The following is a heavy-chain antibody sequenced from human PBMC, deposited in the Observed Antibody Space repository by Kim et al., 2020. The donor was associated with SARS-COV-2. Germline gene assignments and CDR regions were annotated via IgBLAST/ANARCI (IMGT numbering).Heavy chain of an antibody. CDR1: GFTFSSYS. CDR3: ARGRSEYSSSSPVY. CDR2: ISSSSRYI. V-gene: IGHV3-21*01. J-gene: IGHJ1*01. D-gene: IGHD6-6*01. Sequence: GGSLRLSCAASGFTFSSYSMNCVRQAPQKGLEWVSSISSSSRYIYYADSVKGRFTISRDNAKNSLYLQINSLRAEDTAVYFCARGRSEYSSSSPVYWGQGTLVTVSS.